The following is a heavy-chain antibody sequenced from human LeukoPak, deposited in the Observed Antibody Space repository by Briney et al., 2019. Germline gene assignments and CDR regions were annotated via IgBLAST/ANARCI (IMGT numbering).Heavy chain of an antibody. J-gene: IGHJ5*02. CDR3: ARDIVVVPAAIEGNNWFDP. CDR1: GGSISSYY. CDR2: IYYSGST. Sequence: KPSETLSLTCTVSGGSISSYYWSWIRQPPGKGLEWIGYIYYSGSTYYNPSLKSRVTISVDTSKNQFSLKLSSVTAADTAVYYCARDIVVVPAAIEGNNWFDPWGQGTLVTVSS. V-gene: IGHV4-4*08. D-gene: IGHD2-2*01.